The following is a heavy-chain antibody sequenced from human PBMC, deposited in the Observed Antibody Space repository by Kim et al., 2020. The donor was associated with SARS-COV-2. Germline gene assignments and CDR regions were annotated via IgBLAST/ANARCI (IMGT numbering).Heavy chain of an antibody. Sequence: GGSLRLSCAASGLTFATRWMSWVRQAPGKGLEWVGNIKEDGSAEYYADSVKGRFTISRNNAKNLLYLQMNSLRGDDTAVYYCVSDVNFWGQGAHVTVPS. J-gene: IGHJ4*02. CDR1: GLTFATRW. CDR3: VSDVNF. V-gene: IGHV3-7*01. D-gene: IGHD1-20*01. CDR2: IKEDGSAE.